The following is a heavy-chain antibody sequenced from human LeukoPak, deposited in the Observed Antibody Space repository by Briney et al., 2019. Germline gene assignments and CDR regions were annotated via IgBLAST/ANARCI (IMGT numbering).Heavy chain of an antibody. V-gene: IGHV4-31*03. CDR3: ARAPGSAYNAYYFDY. J-gene: IGHJ4*02. CDR1: GASISSGGYF. CDR2: FFYSGST. Sequence: SETLSLTCTVSGASISSGGYFCGWIRQHPWKGLEWMGYFFYSGSTYYNPSLKSRVTISVDTSKNQISLKLSSVTAADTAVYYCARAPGSAYNAYYFDYWGQGTLVTVSS. D-gene: IGHD1-1*01.